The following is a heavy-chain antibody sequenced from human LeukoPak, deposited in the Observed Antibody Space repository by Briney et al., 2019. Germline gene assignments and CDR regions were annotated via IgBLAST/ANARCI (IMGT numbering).Heavy chain of an antibody. CDR2: ISYDGSNK. Sequence: GRSLRLSCAASGFTFSSYGMHWVRQAPGKGLEWVAVISYDGSNKYYADSVKGRFTISRDNSKNTLYLQMNSLRAEDTAVYYCARGFSGSAAYWGQGTLVTVSS. V-gene: IGHV3-30*03. CDR1: GFTFSSYG. CDR3: ARGFSGSAAY. J-gene: IGHJ4*02. D-gene: IGHD5-12*01.